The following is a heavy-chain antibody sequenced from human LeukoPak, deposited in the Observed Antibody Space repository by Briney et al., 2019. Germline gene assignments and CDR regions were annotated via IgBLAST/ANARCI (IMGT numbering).Heavy chain of an antibody. Sequence: GASVKVSCKASGYTFTTYYIHWVRQAPGQGLEWMGIISPSGGSTTYAQKFQDRVTMTRDTSTSTVYMELSSLRSEDTAVYYCARTSGYTFDYWGQGTLVTVSS. V-gene: IGHV1-46*01. CDR2: ISPSGGST. J-gene: IGHJ4*02. D-gene: IGHD3-22*01. CDR1: GYTFTTYY. CDR3: ARTSGYTFDY.